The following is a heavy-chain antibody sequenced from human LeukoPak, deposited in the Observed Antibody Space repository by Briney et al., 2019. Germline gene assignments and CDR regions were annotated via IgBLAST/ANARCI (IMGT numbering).Heavy chain of an antibody. V-gene: IGHV3-30-3*01. CDR1: GFTFSSYA. J-gene: IGHJ4*02. Sequence: GGSLRLSCAASGFTFSSYAMHWVRQAPGKGLEWVAVISYDGSNKYYADSVKGRFTISRDNSKNTLYLQMNSLRAEDTAVYYCAKVDGYPYWGQGTLVTVSS. CDR2: ISYDGSNK. D-gene: IGHD3-22*01. CDR3: AKVDGYPY.